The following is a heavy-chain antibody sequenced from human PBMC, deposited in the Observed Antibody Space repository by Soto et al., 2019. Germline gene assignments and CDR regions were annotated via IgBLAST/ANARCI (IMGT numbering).Heavy chain of an antibody. CDR1: GYTFNSYA. Sequence: ASLKVSCKASGYTFNSYAMHWVRQAPGQRLEWMGWINAGNGNTKYSQKFQGRVTITRDTSASTAYMELSSLRSEDTAVYYCARDESSGWYDYWGQGTLVTVSS. V-gene: IGHV1-3*01. J-gene: IGHJ4*02. CDR3: ARDESSGWYDY. D-gene: IGHD6-19*01. CDR2: INAGNGNT.